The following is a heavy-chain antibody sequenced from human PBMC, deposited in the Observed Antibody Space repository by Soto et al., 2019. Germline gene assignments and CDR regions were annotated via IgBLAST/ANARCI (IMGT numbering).Heavy chain of an antibody. CDR2: ISYDGSNK. J-gene: IGHJ4*02. V-gene: IGHV3-30*18. CDR3: AKDRDSSGWYGGGFHY. Sequence: QVQLVESGGGVVQPGRSLRLSCAASGFTFSSYGMHWVRQAPGKGLEWVAVISYDGSNKYYADSVKGRFTISRDNSKNTLYLQMNSLRAEDTAVYYCAKDRDSSGWYGGGFHYWGQGTLVTVSS. D-gene: IGHD6-19*01. CDR1: GFTFSSYG.